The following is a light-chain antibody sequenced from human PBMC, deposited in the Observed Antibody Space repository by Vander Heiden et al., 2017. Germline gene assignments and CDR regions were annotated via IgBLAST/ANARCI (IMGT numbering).Light chain of an antibody. J-gene: IGKJ4*01. CDR2: DVS. CDR3: QQRDSWPLT. CDR1: QSVGSQ. V-gene: IGKV3-11*01. Sequence: EIVLTQSPATLSLSLGERATLSCRASQSVGSQLAWYQQKVGQAPRLLIYDVSNRAPGIPARFSGSGSGTDFTLTISSLEPEDCAVYYCQQRDSWPLTFGGGTKVQIK.